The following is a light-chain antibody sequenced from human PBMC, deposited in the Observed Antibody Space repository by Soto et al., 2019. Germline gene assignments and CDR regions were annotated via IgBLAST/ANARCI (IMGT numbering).Light chain of an antibody. V-gene: IGKV3-20*01. Sequence: ELVLAQSAGTLSLSPGRVATVSCTPRHRFSSSYIAWYQQKPGQAPRLLIYGPSSRATGIPDRFSGSGSGTAFTLTLSSLEPEDFAVYYCQQFGSSPPRITFGPGTRLENK. CDR1: HRFSSSY. J-gene: IGKJ5*01. CDR3: QQFGSSPPRIT. CDR2: GPS.